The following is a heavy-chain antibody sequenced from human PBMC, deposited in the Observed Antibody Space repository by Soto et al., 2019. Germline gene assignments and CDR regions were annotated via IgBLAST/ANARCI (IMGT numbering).Heavy chain of an antibody. Sequence: ASVKVSCKSYGDSFSRFAVSWVRRAPGEGLEWMGGIIPVTGTANYIDKFRGRLTITADESSSTVYMELSSLRSEDTAVYYCERLGLDLEFDYWGQGTLVTVSS. CDR2: IIPVTGTA. CDR1: GDSFSRFA. CDR3: ERLGLDLEFDY. V-gene: IGHV1-69*13. J-gene: IGHJ4*02.